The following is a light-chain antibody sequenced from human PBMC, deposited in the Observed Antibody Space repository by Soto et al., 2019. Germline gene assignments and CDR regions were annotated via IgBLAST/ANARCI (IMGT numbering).Light chain of an antibody. CDR1: QSISSTF. CDR3: QQYESSWT. V-gene: IGKV3-20*01. J-gene: IGKJ1*01. Sequence: EIVLTQSPGTLSLSPGERATLSCRASQSISSTFLAWYQHKPGQAPKVVIYGASRRATGIPDRFSGSGSGNDFTLTISRLELEDFAVYYCQQYESSWTFGQGTKVEMK. CDR2: GAS.